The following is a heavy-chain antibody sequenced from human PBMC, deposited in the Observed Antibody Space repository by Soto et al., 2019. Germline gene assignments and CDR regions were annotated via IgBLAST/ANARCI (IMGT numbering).Heavy chain of an antibody. CDR1: GFTFSSYS. D-gene: IGHD5-12*01. Sequence: WGSLRLSCAASGFTFSSYSMNWVRQAPGKGLEWVSYISSSISTIYYADSVKGRFTISRDNAKNSLYLQMNSLRDEDTAVCYCARRGYRGRYYFDYWGQGTLVTVSA. CDR2: ISSSISTI. J-gene: IGHJ4*02. CDR3: ARRGYRGRYYFDY. V-gene: IGHV3-48*02.